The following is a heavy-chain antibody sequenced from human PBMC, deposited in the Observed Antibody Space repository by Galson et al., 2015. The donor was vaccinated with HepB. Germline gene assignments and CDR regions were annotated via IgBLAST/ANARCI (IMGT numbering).Heavy chain of an antibody. CDR1: GYTFSTYS. D-gene: IGHD1-7*01. Sequence: SVKVSCKASGYTFSTYSITWVRQAPGHGLEWMGWISGCSRNTNYAQNLQGRVTMTTDTSTSTAYMELRSLRSDDTAVYYCARDSLELRPTYYYYGMDVWGQGTTVTVSS. CDR3: ARDSLELRPTYYYYGMDV. J-gene: IGHJ6*02. CDR2: ISGCSRNT. V-gene: IGHV1-18*01.